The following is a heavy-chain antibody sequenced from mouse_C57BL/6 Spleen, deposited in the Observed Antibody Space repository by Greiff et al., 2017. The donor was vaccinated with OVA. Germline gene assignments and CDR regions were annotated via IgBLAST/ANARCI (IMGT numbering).Heavy chain of an antibody. CDR3: AREDYDYDGGAMDY. V-gene: IGHV5-16*01. J-gene: IGHJ4*01. Sequence: EVQVVESEGGLVQPGSSMKLSCTASGFTFSDYYMAWVRQVPEKGLEWVANINYDGSSTYYLDSLKSRFIISRDNAKNILYLQMSSLKSEDTATYYCAREDYDYDGGAMDYWGQGTSVTVSS. CDR2: INYDGSST. D-gene: IGHD2-4*01. CDR1: GFTFSDYY.